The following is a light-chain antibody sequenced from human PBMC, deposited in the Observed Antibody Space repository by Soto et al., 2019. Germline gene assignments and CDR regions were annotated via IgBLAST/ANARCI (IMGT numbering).Light chain of an antibody. V-gene: IGKV3-20*01. J-gene: IGKJ1*01. CDR2: GIS. Sequence: EIMLKQYTATESWSAEERATLSCGASQSVSSSYLAWYQQKPGQAPRLLIYGISSRATGIPDRFSGSGSGTDFTLSIISLEPEDFAVYYCQQYGSSGTFGQGTKVDIK. CDR3: QQYGSSGT. CDR1: QSVSSSY.